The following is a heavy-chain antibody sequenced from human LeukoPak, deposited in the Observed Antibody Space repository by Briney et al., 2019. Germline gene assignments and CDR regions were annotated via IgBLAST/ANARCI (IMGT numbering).Heavy chain of an antibody. CDR1: GFTFSSYA. J-gene: IGHJ3*02. CDR3: AKLRMLWFGEFGDAFDI. CDR2: ISGSGGST. Sequence: EGSLRLSCAASGFTFSSYAMSWVRQAPGKGLEWVSAISGSGGSTYYADSVKGRFTISRDNSKNTLYLQMNSLRAEDTAVYYCAKLRMLWFGEFGDAFDIWGQGTMVTVSS. V-gene: IGHV3-23*01. D-gene: IGHD3-10*01.